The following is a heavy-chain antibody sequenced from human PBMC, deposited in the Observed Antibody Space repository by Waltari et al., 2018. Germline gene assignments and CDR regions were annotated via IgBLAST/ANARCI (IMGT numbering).Heavy chain of an antibody. Sequence: EVQLVESGGGLVQPGGSLRLPCDASGFTVSNNYMKWVRQAPGKGLEWVSLIYSGGNTYYADSVKGRFTISRDNSKNTLYLQMNSLRAEDSAVYYCARDGNGGGVWGRGTTVTVSS. CDR3: ARDGNGGGV. V-gene: IGHV3-66*01. CDR2: IYSGGNT. D-gene: IGHD3-16*01. J-gene: IGHJ6*02. CDR1: GFTVSNNY.